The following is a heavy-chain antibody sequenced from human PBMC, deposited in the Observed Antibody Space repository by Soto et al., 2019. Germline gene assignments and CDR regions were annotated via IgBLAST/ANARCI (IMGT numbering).Heavy chain of an antibody. J-gene: IGHJ4*02. CDR3: ARVSIVGATWYSFDY. V-gene: IGHV3-30-3*01. CDR1: GFTFNIYS. CDR2: VSYDGSNK. Sequence: QVQLVESGGGVVQPGRSLRLSCAASGFTFNIYSLHWVRQTPGKGLEWVAVVSYDGSNKYYADSVKGRFSISRDNSRNTLDGQMNSLRAEDSAIYYCARVSIVGATWYSFDYWGQGTLVTVSS. D-gene: IGHD1-26*01.